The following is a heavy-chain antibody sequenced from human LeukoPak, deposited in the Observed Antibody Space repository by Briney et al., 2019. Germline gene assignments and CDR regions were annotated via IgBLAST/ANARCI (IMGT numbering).Heavy chain of an antibody. V-gene: IGHV1-69*05. D-gene: IGHD2-2*01. CDR2: IIPIFGTA. Sequence: SVKVSCKASGGTFSSYAISWVRQAPGQGLEWMGGIIPIFGTANYAQKFQGRVTITTDESTSTAYMELSSLRSEDTAVYYCARSTHIVVVPAAMGAFDYWGQGTQVTVSS. J-gene: IGHJ4*02. CDR3: ARSTHIVVVPAAMGAFDY. CDR1: GGTFSSYA.